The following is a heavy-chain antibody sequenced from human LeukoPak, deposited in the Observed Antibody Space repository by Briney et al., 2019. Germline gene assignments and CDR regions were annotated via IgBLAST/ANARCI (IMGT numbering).Heavy chain of an antibody. D-gene: IGHD3-3*01. J-gene: IGHJ2*01. CDR1: SGSISSSGYY. CDR3: ARDLDLYYFDL. V-gene: IGHV4-61*02. Sequence: SETLSLTCTVSSGSISSSGYYWGWVRQPAGKGLEWIGRTYISGTTEYNPSLKSRVTISIDTSKSQFSLKMSSVTAADTAVYYCARDLDLYYFDLWGRGTLVTVSS. CDR2: TYISGTT.